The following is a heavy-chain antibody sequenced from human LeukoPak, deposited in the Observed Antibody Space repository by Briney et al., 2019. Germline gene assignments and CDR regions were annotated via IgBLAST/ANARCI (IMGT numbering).Heavy chain of an antibody. Sequence: SVKVSCKASGGTFSGYAISWVRQAPGQGLEWMGGIIPIFGTANYAQKFQGRVTITADESTSTAYMELSSLRSEDTAVYYCASGSEGIAVAGADYWGQGTLVTVSS. V-gene: IGHV1-69*13. CDR1: GGTFSGYA. D-gene: IGHD6-19*01. CDR3: ASGSEGIAVAGADY. J-gene: IGHJ4*02. CDR2: IIPIFGTA.